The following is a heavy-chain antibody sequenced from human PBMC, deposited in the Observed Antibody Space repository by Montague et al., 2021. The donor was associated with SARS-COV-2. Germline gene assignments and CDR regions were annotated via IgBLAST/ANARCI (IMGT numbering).Heavy chain of an antibody. CDR2: IKQDGSEK. D-gene: IGHD3-10*01. Sequence: SLRLSCAASGFTFSSYWMRWVRQAPGKGLEWVAIIKQDGSEKYYVDSVKGRFTISRDNAKNSLYLQMNSLRAEDTAVYYCARDTYYYGSGSYYYGMDVWGQGTTVTVSS. CDR1: GFTFSSYW. J-gene: IGHJ6*02. CDR3: ARDTYYYGSGSYYYGMDV. V-gene: IGHV3-7*01.